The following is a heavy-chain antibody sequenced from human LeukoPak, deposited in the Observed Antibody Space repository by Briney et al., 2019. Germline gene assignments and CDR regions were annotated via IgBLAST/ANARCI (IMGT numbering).Heavy chain of an antibody. D-gene: IGHD3-22*01. CDR3: ARDRMGYYDSSGYFDY. V-gene: IGHV3-48*03. J-gene: IGHJ4*02. CDR1: GFTFSSYE. Sequence: QPGGSLRLSCAASGFTFSSYEMNWVRQAPGKGLEWVSYISSSGSTIYYADSVKGRFTISRDNAKNSLYLQMYSLRAEDTAVYYCARDRMGYYDSSGYFDYWGQGTLVTVSS. CDR2: ISSSGSTI.